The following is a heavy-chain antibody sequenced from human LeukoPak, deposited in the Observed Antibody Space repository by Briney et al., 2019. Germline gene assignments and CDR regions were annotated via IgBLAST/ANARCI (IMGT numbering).Heavy chain of an antibody. Sequence: ASVKVSCKASGYTFTGYYMHWVRQAPGQGLEWMGRINPNSGGTNYAQKFQGRVTMTRDTSISTAYMELSRLRSDGTAVYYCARGGYSYGSHAFDIWGQGTMVTVSS. CDR2: INPNSGGT. CDR3: ARGGYSYGSHAFDI. D-gene: IGHD5-18*01. J-gene: IGHJ3*02. CDR1: GYTFTGYY. V-gene: IGHV1-2*06.